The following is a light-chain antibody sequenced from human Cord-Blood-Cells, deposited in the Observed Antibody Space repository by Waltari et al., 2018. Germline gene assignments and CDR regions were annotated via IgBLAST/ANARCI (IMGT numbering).Light chain of an antibody. V-gene: IGLV2-23*02. Sequence: SALTQPASVSGSPGQSITLSCTGSSSDVGSYNLVSWYQQHPGKAPKLMIYEVSKRPSGVSNRFSGSKSGNTASLTISGLQAEDEADYYCCSYAGSSTWVFGGGTKLTVL. CDR2: EVS. CDR1: SSDVGSYNL. J-gene: IGLJ3*02. CDR3: CSYAGSSTWV.